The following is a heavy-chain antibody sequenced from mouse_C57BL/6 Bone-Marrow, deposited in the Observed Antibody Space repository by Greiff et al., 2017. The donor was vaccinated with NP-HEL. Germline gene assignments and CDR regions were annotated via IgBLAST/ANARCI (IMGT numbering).Heavy chain of an antibody. CDR3: TSIYYCNPFAY. CDR1: GFNIKDDY. V-gene: IGHV14-4*01. D-gene: IGHD2-1*01. J-gene: IGHJ3*01. Sequence: EVQLQQSGAELVRPGASVKLSCTASGFNIKDDYMHWVKQRPEQGLEWIGWIDPENGDTDYASKFQGKATITADTSSNTAYLQLSSLTSEDTAVYYCTSIYYCNPFAYWGQGTLVTVSA. CDR2: IDPENGDT.